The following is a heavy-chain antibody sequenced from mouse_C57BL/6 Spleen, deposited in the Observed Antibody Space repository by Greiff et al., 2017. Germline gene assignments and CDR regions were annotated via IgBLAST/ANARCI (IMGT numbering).Heavy chain of an antibody. V-gene: IGHV5-16*01. J-gene: IGHJ2*01. CDR2: INYDGSST. D-gene: IGHD1-3*01. Sequence: EVQVVESEGGLVQPGSSMKLSCTASGFTFSDYYMAWVRQVPEKGLEWVANINYDGSSTYYLDSLKSRFIISRDNAKNILYLQMSSLKSEDTATYYCARELKYYFDYWGQGTTLTVSS. CDR1: GFTFSDYY. CDR3: ARELKYYFDY.